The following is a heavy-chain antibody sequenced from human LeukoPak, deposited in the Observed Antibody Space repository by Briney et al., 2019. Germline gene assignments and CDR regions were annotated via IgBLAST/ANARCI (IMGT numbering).Heavy chain of an antibody. CDR1: GGSISSHY. Sequence: PSETLSLTCAVSGGSISSHYLSWMRQSPGKGLEWIGYIYDTGSTNYNPSLKSRVTISVDMSKNQFSLKLTSVTAADTAVYFCAGTFYYANSGYFRFDYWGQGTLVTVSS. J-gene: IGHJ4*02. CDR2: IYDTGST. CDR3: AGTFYYANSGYFRFDY. V-gene: IGHV4-59*08. D-gene: IGHD3-22*01.